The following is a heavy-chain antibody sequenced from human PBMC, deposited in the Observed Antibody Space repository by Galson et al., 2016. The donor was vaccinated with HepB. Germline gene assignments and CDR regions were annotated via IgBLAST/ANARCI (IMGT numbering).Heavy chain of an antibody. V-gene: IGHV1-69*06. D-gene: IGHD1-26*01. Sequence: SVKVSCKASGFSFTTYYIHWVRQAPGQGLEWMGKIIPMFASANYAQTLHGRVTISVDKSSNTVYMELSSLRSDDTALYYCAREDSEQSRYYGMDVWGQGTPVTVS. CDR1: GFSFTTYY. CDR3: AREDSEQSRYYGMDV. CDR2: IIPMFASA. J-gene: IGHJ6*02.